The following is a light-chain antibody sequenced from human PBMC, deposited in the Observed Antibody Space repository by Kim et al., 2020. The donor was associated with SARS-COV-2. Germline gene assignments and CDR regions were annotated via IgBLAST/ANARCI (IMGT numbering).Light chain of an antibody. V-gene: IGKV3-15*01. CDR1: ESVSDN. J-gene: IGKJ2*03. Sequence: EIVMTQFTATLSVSPGERAIVSCRASESVSDNLAWYHQKPGQSPSLLIYGVSTRAAGVPARFSGSGSGTEFTLSISSLQFEDFGVYYCQQYSYWPRSFGQGTKLEI. CDR2: GVS. CDR3: QQYSYWPRS.